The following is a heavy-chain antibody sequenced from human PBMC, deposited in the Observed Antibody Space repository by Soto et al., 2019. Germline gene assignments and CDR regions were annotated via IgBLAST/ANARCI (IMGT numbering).Heavy chain of an antibody. V-gene: IGHV4-59*08. D-gene: IGHD3-16*01. CDR2: ISYSGST. CDR1: GGSISSYY. Sequence: PSETLSLTCTVSGGSISSYYWSWIRQPPGKGLEWIGYISYSGSTNYNPSLKSRLTISVDTSKNQFSLRLSSVTAADTAVYYCARGWGYFDSWGQGTLVTVS. CDR3: ARGWGYFDS. J-gene: IGHJ4*02.